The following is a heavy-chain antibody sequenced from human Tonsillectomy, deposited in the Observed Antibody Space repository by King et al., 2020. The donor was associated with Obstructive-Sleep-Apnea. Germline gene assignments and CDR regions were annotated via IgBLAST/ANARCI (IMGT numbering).Heavy chain of an antibody. CDR1: GFTFSYYD. D-gene: IGHD4-23*01. CDR3: ARGNDDYSGNTYGAFDI. J-gene: IGHJ3*02. Sequence: VQLVESGGGLVQPGGSLRLSCAASGFTFSYYDMHWVRQAPGKGLEWVARVGSAGDTYYLGSVKGRFTSSRENAKNSLYLQMNSLRAGDTAVYYCARGNDDYSGNTYGAFDIWGQGTMVTVSS. V-gene: IGHV3-13*04. CDR2: VGSAGDT.